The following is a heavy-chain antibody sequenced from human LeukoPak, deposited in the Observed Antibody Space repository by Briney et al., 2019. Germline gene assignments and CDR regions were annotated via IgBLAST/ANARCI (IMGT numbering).Heavy chain of an antibody. V-gene: IGHV4-4*07. D-gene: IGHD3-22*01. CDR2: IYGSGIT. CDR1: GGSIISNY. CDR3: ARLKFYDSTGYSPGYYMDV. Sequence: SETLSLTCTVSGGSIISNYWSWIQQSAGTGLEWIGRIYGSGITDYNPSLKSRVTMSLDTSRKQFSLRLTSVTAADTAVYYCARLKFYDSTGYSPGYYMDVWGKGTTVSV. J-gene: IGHJ6*03.